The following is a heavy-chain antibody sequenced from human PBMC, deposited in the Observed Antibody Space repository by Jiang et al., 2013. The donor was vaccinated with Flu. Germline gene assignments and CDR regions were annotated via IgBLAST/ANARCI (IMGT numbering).Heavy chain of an antibody. CDR3: ARDACSGANCFLDY. J-gene: IGHJ4*02. V-gene: IGHV4-59*01. CDR2: VYYTGST. CDR1: GDSISNYY. D-gene: IGHD2-15*01. Sequence: SGPGLVKPSETLSLTCSVSGDSISNYYWNWIRQPPGKGLEWIAYVYYTGSTNYNPSLKSRVTVSVDTSKNQFSLKVNSVTAADTAVYYCARDACSGANCFLDYWGQ.